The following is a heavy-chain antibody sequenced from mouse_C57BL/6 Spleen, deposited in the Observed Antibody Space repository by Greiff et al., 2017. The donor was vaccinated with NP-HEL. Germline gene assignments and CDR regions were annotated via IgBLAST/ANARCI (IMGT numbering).Heavy chain of an antibody. CDR1: GFTFSSYG. CDR2: ISSGGSYT. D-gene: IGHD1-1*01. CDR3: ARHRGTTVVATRYFDV. Sequence: EVQVVESGGDLVKPGGSLKLSCAASGFTFSSYGMSWVRQTPDKRLEWVATISSGGSYTYYPDSVKGRFTISRDNAKNTLYLQMSSLKSEDTAMYYCARHRGTTVVATRYFDVWGTGTTVTVSS. J-gene: IGHJ1*03. V-gene: IGHV5-6*01.